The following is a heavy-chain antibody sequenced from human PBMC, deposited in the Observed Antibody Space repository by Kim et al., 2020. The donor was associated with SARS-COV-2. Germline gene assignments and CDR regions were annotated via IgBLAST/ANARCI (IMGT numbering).Heavy chain of an antibody. CDR3: SGRLDY. CDR1: GFTFSSYS. V-gene: IGHV3-48*04. CDR2: ISSRSDTT. D-gene: IGHD3-16*01. J-gene: IGHJ4*02. Sequence: GGSLRLSCAASGFTFSSYSMNWIRQAPGKGLEWVSYISSRSDTTYYADSVKGRFTISRDTAKNSLYLQMNSLRGEDTAVYYCSGRLDYWGQGTLVTVSS.